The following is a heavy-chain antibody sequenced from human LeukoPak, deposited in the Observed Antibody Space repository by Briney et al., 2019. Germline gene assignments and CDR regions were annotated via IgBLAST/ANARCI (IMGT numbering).Heavy chain of an antibody. CDR3: AKDHLAGYSYGGYYFDY. J-gene: IGHJ4*02. CDR2: ISYDGSNK. D-gene: IGHD5-18*01. Sequence: GGSLRLSCAASGFTFSNYGMHWVRQAPGKGLEGVAVISYDGSNKNYVDSVKGRFTISRENSKNTLYLQMSSLRGEDTAVYYCAKDHLAGYSYGGYYFDYWGQGTLVTVSS. V-gene: IGHV3-30*18. CDR1: GFTFSNYG.